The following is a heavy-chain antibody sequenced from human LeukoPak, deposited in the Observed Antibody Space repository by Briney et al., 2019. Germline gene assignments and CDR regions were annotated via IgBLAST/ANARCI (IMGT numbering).Heavy chain of an antibody. CDR1: GYTFTGYY. J-gene: IGHJ5*02. Sequence: ASVKVSCKASGYTFTGYYMHWVRQAHGQGLEWMGWISAYNGNTKYAQKFQGRVTMTTDTSTSTAYMELRSLRSDDTALYYCARWLRGYNDWFDPWGQGTLVTVSS. V-gene: IGHV1-18*04. CDR2: ISAYNGNT. D-gene: IGHD3-22*01. CDR3: ARWLRGYNDWFDP.